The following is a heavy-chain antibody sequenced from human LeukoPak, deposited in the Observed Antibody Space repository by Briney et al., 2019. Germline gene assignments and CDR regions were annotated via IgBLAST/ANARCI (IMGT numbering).Heavy chain of an antibody. V-gene: IGHV3-66*02. J-gene: IGHJ3*02. CDR3: ARDFDAFDI. Sequence: GGSLRLSCTASGFTVSKNYMSWVRQAPGKGLEWVSVIYSGGSTYYADSVKGRFTISRDNSKNTLYLQMNSLITEDTAVYYCARDFDAFDIWAQGTMVTVSS. D-gene: IGHD3-3*01. CDR2: IYSGGST. CDR1: GFTVSKNY.